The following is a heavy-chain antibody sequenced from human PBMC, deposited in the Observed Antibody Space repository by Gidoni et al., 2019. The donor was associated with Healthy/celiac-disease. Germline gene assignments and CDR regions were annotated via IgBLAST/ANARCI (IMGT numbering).Heavy chain of an antibody. V-gene: IGHV4-39*07. Sequence: QLQLQESGPGLVQPSETLSLTCPVSGGSISSSSYYWGWIRQPPGKGLEWIGSIYYSGSTYYNPSLKSQVTISVDTSKNQFSLKLSSVTAADTAGDYCARDTYYYGSGSQDYWGQGTLVTVSS. CDR3: ARDTYYYGSGSQDY. CDR1: GGSISSSSYY. J-gene: IGHJ4*02. D-gene: IGHD3-10*01. CDR2: IYYSGST.